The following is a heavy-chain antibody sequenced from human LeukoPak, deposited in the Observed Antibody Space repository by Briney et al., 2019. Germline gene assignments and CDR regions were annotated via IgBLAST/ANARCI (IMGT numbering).Heavy chain of an antibody. CDR3: AKDPPHSPFDY. CDR2: ITYSGGKT. Sequence: GGSLRLSCAASGFTFSSYAMSWVRQAPGKGLEWVSAITYSGGKTNYADSVKGRFTISRDNSKNTLYLQMNSLRADGTAIYYCAKDPPHSPFDYWGQGTLVTASS. J-gene: IGHJ4*02. CDR1: GFTFSSYA. V-gene: IGHV3-23*01. D-gene: IGHD2-15*01.